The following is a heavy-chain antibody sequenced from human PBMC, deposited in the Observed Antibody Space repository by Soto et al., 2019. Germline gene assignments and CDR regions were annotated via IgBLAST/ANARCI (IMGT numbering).Heavy chain of an antibody. CDR2: INPNSGGT. J-gene: IGHJ5*02. CDR1: GYTFTGYY. CDR3: ARVERGYSGYEPHVGANCFDP. D-gene: IGHD5-12*01. V-gene: IGHV1-2*02. Sequence: ASVKVSCKASGYTFTGYYMHWVRQAPGQGLEWMGWINPNSGGTNYAQKFQGRVTMTRDTSISTAYMELSRLRSDDTAVYYCARVERGYSGYEPHVGANCFDPWGQGTLVTVSS.